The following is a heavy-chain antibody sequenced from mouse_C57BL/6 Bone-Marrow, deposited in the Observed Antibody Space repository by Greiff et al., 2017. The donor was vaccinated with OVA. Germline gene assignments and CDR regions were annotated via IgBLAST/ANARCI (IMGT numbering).Heavy chain of an antibody. CDR3: AREGVYYGDDGGCAIEY. J-gene: IGHJ4*01. D-gene: IGHD2-2*01. V-gene: IGHV1-4*01. Sequence: QVQLQQSGAELARPGASVKMSCKASGYTFTSYTMHWVKQRPGQGLEWIGYINPSSGYTKYNQKFKDKATLTADKSSSTAYMQLSSLTSENSAVSYSAREGVYYGDDGGCAIEYRGLGTSETVSS. CDR1: GYTFTSYT. CDR2: INPSSGYT.